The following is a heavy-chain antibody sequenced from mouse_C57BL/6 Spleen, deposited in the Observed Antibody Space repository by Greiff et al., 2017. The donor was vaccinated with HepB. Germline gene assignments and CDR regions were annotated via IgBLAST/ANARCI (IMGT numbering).Heavy chain of an antibody. CDR1: GYAFSSYW. V-gene: IGHV1-80*01. CDR3: ARGGAMDY. CDR2: IYPGDGDT. Sequence: VKLQESGAELVKPWASVKISCKASGYAFSSYWMNWVKQRPGKGLEWIGQIYPGDGDTNYNGKFKGKATLTADKSSSTAYMQLSSLTSEDSAVYFCARGGAMDYWGQGTSVTVSS. J-gene: IGHJ4*01.